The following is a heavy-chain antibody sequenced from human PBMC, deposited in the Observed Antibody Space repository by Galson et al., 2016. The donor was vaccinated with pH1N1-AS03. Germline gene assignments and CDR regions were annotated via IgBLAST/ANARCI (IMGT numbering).Heavy chain of an antibody. CDR2: ISYGGISQ. Sequence: SLRLSCAASGFTFSEYAMSWVRQAPGKGLEWVSSISYGGISQTYADSVKGRFIVSRDNSRNMMYLRMSSLRGEDTAVYFCAKTVYSFGYNWYYFDTWGRGALVTVSA. D-gene: IGHD5-24*01. V-gene: IGHV3-23*01. J-gene: IGHJ5*02. CDR3: AKTVYSFGYNWYYFDT. CDR1: GFTFSEYA.